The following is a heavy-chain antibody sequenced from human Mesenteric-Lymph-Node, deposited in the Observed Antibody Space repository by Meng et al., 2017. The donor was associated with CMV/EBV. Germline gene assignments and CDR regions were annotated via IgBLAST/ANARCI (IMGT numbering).Heavy chain of an antibody. J-gene: IGHJ1*01. CDR3: AKDQQQLDPQYFQH. CDR1: GFTFSSYA. Sequence: GESLKISCAASGFTFSSYAMHWVRQAPGKGLEWVAFIRYDGSNKYYADSVKGRFTISRDNSKNTLYLQMNSLRAEDTAVYYCAKDQQQLDPQYFQHWGQGTLVTVSS. D-gene: IGHD6-13*01. V-gene: IGHV3-30*02. CDR2: IRYDGSNK.